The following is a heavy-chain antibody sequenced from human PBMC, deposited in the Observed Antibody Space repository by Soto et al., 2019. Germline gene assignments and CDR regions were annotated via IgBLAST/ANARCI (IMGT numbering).Heavy chain of an antibody. CDR3: ARDGDFWSGYPNWFDP. J-gene: IGHJ5*02. Sequence: ASVKVSCKASGYTFTSYGISWVRQAPGQGLEWMGWISAYNGNTNYAQKLQGRVTMTTDTSTSTAYMGLRSLRSDDTAVYYCARDGDFWSGYPNWFDPWGQGTLVTVSS. CDR2: ISAYNGNT. CDR1: GYTFTSYG. V-gene: IGHV1-18*04. D-gene: IGHD3-3*01.